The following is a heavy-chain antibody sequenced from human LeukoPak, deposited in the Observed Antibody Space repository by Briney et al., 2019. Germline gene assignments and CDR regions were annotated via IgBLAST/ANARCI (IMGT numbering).Heavy chain of an antibody. Sequence: SETLSLTCTVSGASMSSYYWSWVRQPPVKGLEWIGYIYYSGSTNYNPSLNGRVTVSVDTSKNQFSLKLSSVTAADAAVYYCARYSSSFDYWGQGTLVTVSS. D-gene: IGHD6-13*01. CDR3: ARYSSSFDY. V-gene: IGHV4-59*01. CDR1: GASMSSYY. J-gene: IGHJ4*02. CDR2: IYYSGST.